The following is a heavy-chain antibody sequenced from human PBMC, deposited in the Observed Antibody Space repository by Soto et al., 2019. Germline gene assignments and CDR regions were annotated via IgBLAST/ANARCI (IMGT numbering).Heavy chain of an antibody. CDR3: VRGRYCSGTTCKPYYYGMDV. CDR1: GGTFSKYA. Sequence: QVQLVQSGTEVKKPGSAVKVSCKASGGTFSKYAISWVRQAAGQGLEWMGGIIPVSGTAIYAQKFQGRVTITADEATSTTYMELSSLRSEDTAVFFCVRGRYCSGTTCKPYYYGMDVWGQGPTVAVSS. J-gene: IGHJ6*02. D-gene: IGHD2-15*01. V-gene: IGHV1-69*12. CDR2: IIPVSGTA.